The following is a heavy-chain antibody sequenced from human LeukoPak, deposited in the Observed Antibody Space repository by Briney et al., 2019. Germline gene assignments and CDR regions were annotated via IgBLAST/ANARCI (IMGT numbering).Heavy chain of an antibody. V-gene: IGHV3-30*09. CDR1: GFTFSSYA. D-gene: IGHD3-22*01. CDR3: ARGSYYDSSGYPDY. J-gene: IGHJ4*02. CDR2: ISYDGSNK. Sequence: PGGSLRLSCGASGFTFSSYAMHWVRQAPGKGLEWVAVISYDGSNKYYADSVKGRFAISRDNSKNTLYLQMNSLRAEDTAVYYCARGSYYDSSGYPDYWGQGTLVTVSS.